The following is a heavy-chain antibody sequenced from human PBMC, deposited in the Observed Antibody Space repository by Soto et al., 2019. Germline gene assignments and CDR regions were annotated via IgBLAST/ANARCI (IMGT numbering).Heavy chain of an antibody. J-gene: IGHJ6*02. D-gene: IGHD3-22*01. CDR3: ARVIASNYGMDV. CDR2: MNPNSGNT. Sequence: QVQLVQSGAEVKKPGASVKVSCKASGYTFTSYDINWVRQATGQGLEWMGWMNPNSGNTGYAQKFQGRVTMTRNTSRSTAYMELSSLRSEDTAVYYCARVIASNYGMDVWGPGTTVTVSS. CDR1: GYTFTSYD. V-gene: IGHV1-8*01.